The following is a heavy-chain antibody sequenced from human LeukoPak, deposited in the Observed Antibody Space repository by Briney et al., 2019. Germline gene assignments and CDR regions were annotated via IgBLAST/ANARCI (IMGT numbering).Heavy chain of an antibody. CDR1: GYTFTSYY. D-gene: IGHD3-22*01. J-gene: IGHJ3*02. Sequence: ASVKVSCKASGYTFTSYYMHWVRQAPGQGLEWMGIINPSGGSTSYAQKFQGRVTMTRDTSTSTVYMELSSLRSEDTAVYYCARIYDSSGSPTDAFDIWGQGTMVTVS. V-gene: IGHV1-46*01. CDR2: INPSGGST. CDR3: ARIYDSSGSPTDAFDI.